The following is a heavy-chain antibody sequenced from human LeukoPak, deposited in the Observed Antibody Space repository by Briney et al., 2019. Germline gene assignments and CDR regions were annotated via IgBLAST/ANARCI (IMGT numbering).Heavy chain of an antibody. J-gene: IGHJ4*02. V-gene: IGHV1-18*01. CDR3: ARGLLSLELPGY. CDR2: ISAYNGNT. Sequence: ASVTVSCKASGYTFTSYGISWVRQAPGQGREWMGWISAYNGNTNYAQKLQGRVTMTTDTSTSTAYMELRSLRSDDTAVYYCARGLLSLELPGYWGQGTLVTVSS. CDR1: GYTFTSYG. D-gene: IGHD1-7*01.